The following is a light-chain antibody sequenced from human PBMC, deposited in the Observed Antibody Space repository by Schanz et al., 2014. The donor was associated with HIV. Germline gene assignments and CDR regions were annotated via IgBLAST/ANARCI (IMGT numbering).Light chain of an antibody. CDR3: CSYVGSSTCEGV. CDR1: SSDVGSYNL. CDR2: EVS. Sequence: QSALTQPASVSGSPGQSITISCSGTSSDVGSYNLVSWYQQHPGKAPKLMIYEVSKRPSGVSNRFSGSKSGNTASLTISGRQVEEEADYYCCSYVGSSTCEGVFGGGTKLTVL. V-gene: IGLV2-23*02. J-gene: IGLJ3*02.